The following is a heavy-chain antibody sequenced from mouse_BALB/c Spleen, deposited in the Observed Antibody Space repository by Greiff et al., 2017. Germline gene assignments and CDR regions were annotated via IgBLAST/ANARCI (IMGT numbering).Heavy chain of an antibody. J-gene: IGHJ2*01. Sequence: QVQLQQSGSELVRPGVSVKISCKGSGYTFTDYAMHWVKQSHAKSLEWIGVISTYYGDASYNQKFKGKATMTVDKSSSTAYMELARLTSEDSAIYYCAREDLDYWGQGTTLTVSS. V-gene: IGHV1S137*01. CDR1: GYTFTDYA. CDR3: AREDLDY. CDR2: ISTYYGDA.